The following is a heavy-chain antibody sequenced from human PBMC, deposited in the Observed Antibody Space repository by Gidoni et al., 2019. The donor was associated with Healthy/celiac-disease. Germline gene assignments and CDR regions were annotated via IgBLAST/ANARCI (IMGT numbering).Heavy chain of an antibody. Sequence: QVQLVQSGAEVKKPGASVKVSCKASGYTFNGYYMHWVRQAPGQGLEWRGWINPNSGGTNYAQKFQGRVTMTRDTSISTAYMELSRLRSDDTAVYYCARLAGNHHKYFQHWGQGTLVTVSS. CDR2: INPNSGGT. CDR3: ARLAGNHHKYFQH. CDR1: GYTFNGYY. J-gene: IGHJ1*01. V-gene: IGHV1-2*02.